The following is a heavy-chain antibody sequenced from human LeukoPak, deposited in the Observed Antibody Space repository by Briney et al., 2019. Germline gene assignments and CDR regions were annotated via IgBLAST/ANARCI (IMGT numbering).Heavy chain of an antibody. Sequence: SETLSLTCTVSGGSISSYYWSWIRQPPGKGLEWIGYIYYSGSTNYNPSLKSRVTISVDTSKNQFSLKLSSVTAADTAVYYCARVSRQLVLAWGQGTLVTVSS. V-gene: IGHV4-59*01. J-gene: IGHJ5*02. CDR2: IYYSGST. D-gene: IGHD6-13*01. CDR1: GGSISSYY. CDR3: ARVSRQLVLA.